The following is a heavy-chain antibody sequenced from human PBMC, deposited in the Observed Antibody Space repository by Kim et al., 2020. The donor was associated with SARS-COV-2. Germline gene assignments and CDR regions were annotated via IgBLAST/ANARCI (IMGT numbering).Heavy chain of an antibody. CDR2: FDPEDGET. V-gene: IGHV1-24*01. J-gene: IGHJ5*02. D-gene: IGHD3-10*01. CDR1: GYTLIELS. Sequence: ASVKVSCKVSGYTLIELSMHWVRQAPGKGLEWMGGFDPEDGETIYAQKFQGRVTMTEDTSTDTAYMELSSLRSEDTAVYYCATGTSLVRGDWFDPWGQGPLVTVSS. CDR3: ATGTSLVRGDWFDP.